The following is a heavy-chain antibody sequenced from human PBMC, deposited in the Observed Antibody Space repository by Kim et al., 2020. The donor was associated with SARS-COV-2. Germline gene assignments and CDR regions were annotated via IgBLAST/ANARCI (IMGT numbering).Heavy chain of an antibody. Sequence: GGSLRLSCAASGFTVSGNYMSWVRQAPGKGLAWVSVIYPSGDTYYAESVKGRFTISRDTSENTLFLQMNSLRVEDTAVYFCVRDGGWSTQTPPWGQGTLVTVSS. CDR1: GFTVSGNY. CDR2: IYPSGDT. J-gene: IGHJ5*02. V-gene: IGHV3-53*01. D-gene: IGHD2-15*01. CDR3: VRDGGWSTQTPP.